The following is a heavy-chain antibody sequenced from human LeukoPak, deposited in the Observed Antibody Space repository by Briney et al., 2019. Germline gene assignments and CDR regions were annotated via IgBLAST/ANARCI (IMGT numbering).Heavy chain of an antibody. CDR3: ARDQAYRSRTSWFDS. D-gene: IGHD6-19*01. CDR1: GGSISRYY. CDR2: IYYSGSS. Sequence: SETLSLTCTVCGGSISRYYWSWIRQPPGEGLEGIGYIYYSGSSNYNPILKSRVPISVDTSKNQSSLNPSSGAAPATAGNSCARDQAYRSRTSWFDSWGQGTLITVSS. J-gene: IGHJ5*01. V-gene: IGHV4-59*12.